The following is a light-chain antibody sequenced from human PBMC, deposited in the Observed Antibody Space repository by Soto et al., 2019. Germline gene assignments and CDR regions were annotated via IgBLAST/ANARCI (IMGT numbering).Light chain of an antibody. CDR3: QQYNSYSFT. CDR1: QSISRS. J-gene: IGKJ4*01. V-gene: IGKV1-5*01. CDR2: DAS. Sequence: DIQMTQSPSTLSASVRDRVTITCRASQSISRSLAWYQQKPGKAPNLLIYDASSLEGGVPSRFSGSGCGTAFPLTISRLQPDDFATYYFQQYNSYSFTLSGGTEVELK.